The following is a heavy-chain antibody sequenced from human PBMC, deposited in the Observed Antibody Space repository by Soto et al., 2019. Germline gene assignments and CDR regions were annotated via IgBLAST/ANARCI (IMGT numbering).Heavy chain of an antibody. CDR2: INPNSGGT. Sequence: ASVKVSCKASGYTFTGYYMHWVRQAPGQGLEWMGWINPNSGGTNYAQKFQGWVTMTRDTSISTAYMELSRLRSDDTAVYYCAREGIAPQIYYGIDVWGQGTTVTVSS. J-gene: IGHJ6*02. D-gene: IGHD6-13*01. V-gene: IGHV1-2*04. CDR1: GYTFTGYY. CDR3: AREGIAPQIYYGIDV.